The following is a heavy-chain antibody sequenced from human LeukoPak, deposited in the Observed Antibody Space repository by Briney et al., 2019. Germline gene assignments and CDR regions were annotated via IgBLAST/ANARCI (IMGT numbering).Heavy chain of an antibody. J-gene: IGHJ4*02. V-gene: IGHV3-7*01. CDR2: IKQDGSEK. Sequence: GGSLRLSCAASGFTFSSYWMSWVRQAPGKGPEWVANIKQDGSEKYYVDSVKGRFTISRENAKNSLFLQMSSLRAEDTAVYYCARGRFYHDSPEWGQGTLVTVSS. CDR3: ARGRFYHDSPE. CDR1: GFTFSSYW. D-gene: IGHD3-22*01.